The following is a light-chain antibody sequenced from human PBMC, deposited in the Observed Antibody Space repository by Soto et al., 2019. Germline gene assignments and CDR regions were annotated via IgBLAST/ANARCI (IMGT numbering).Light chain of an antibody. V-gene: IGKV2-30*01. CDR1: DSLVYGDGNTY. CDR3: IQGTQRPPT. J-gene: IGKJ3*01. Sequence: VVMTQSPLSLPVTLGQPASISCRSSDSLVYGDGNTYLNWFQQRPGQSPRRLIYKVFNRDSGVPDRFSGSGSGTDFTLKISRVEAEDVGVYYCIQGTQRPPTFGPGTKVDIK. CDR2: KVF.